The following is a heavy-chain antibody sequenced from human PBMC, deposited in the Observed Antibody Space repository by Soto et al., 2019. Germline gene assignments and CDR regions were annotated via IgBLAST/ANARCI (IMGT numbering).Heavy chain of an antibody. CDR1: GYTFTNYG. CDR3: AREVVAGMWRADAFDI. CDR2: INTYNGNA. J-gene: IGHJ3*02. V-gene: IGHV1-18*01. Sequence: ASVKVSCKASGYTFTNYGISWVRQAPGQGLEWMGWINTYNGNANHAQKLQGRVTMTTDTSTSTAYMELRSLRSDDTAVYYCAREVVAGMWRADAFDIWGQGTMVTVSS. D-gene: IGHD6-19*01.